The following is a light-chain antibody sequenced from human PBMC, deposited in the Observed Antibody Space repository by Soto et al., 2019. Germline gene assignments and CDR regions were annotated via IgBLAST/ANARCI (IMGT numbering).Light chain of an antibody. CDR1: QSVSSS. CDR2: GAS. J-gene: IGKJ1*01. CDR3: HQYGSSPQT. V-gene: IGKV3-20*01. Sequence: EIVLTQSPGTLSLSPGERATLSCRASQSVSSSLAWYQQKPGQAPRLLISGASSRAAGVPDRFSGSGSGTDFTLTITRLEPEDFGVYYCHQYGSSPQTFGQGTKVDIK.